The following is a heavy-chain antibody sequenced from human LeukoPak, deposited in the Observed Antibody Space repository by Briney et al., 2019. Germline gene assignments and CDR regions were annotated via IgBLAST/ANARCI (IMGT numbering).Heavy chain of an antibody. V-gene: IGHV3-66*01. J-gene: IGHJ4*02. Sequence: PGWSLRLSCAASGFTVSSNYMSWVRQAPGKGLGGVSVIYSGGSTYYADSVKGRFTISRDNSKNTLYLQMNSLRAEDTAVYYCASTLGLITVNDYWGQGTLVTVSS. CDR2: IYSGGST. D-gene: IGHD4-17*01. CDR3: ASTLGLITVNDY. CDR1: GFTVSSNY.